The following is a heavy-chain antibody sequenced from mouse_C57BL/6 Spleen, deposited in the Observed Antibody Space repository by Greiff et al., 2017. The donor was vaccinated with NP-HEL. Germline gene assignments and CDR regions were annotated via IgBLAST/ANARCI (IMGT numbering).Heavy chain of an antibody. CDR2: IDPSDSYT. J-gene: IGHJ2*01. V-gene: IGHV1-69*01. CDR3: ARGGDGDY. D-gene: IGHD3-3*01. Sequence: VQLQQSGAELVMPGASVKLSCKASGYTFTSYWMHWVKQRPGQGLEWIGEIDPSDSYTNYNQKFKGKSTLTVDKSSSTAYMQLSSLTSEDSAVYHCARGGDGDYGRQGTTHTVPS. CDR1: GYTFTSYW.